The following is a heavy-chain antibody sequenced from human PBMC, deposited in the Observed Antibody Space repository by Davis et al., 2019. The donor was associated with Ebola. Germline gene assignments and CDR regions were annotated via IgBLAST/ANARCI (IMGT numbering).Heavy chain of an antibody. D-gene: IGHD1-26*01. Sequence: GESLKIPCAASGFFSGNFFINWVRQAPGKGLEWVVRIKSKTDDGTSDYAAPVKGRFTISRDDSKDTLYLQMNSLKTEDTAIYYCTTYSGSFKLDYWGQGTLVTVSS. V-gene: IGHV3-15*01. CDR1: GFFSGNFF. J-gene: IGHJ4*02. CDR2: IKSKTDDGTS. CDR3: TTYSGSFKLDY.